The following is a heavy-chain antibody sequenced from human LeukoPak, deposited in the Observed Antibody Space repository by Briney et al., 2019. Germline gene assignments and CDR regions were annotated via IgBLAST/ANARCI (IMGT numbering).Heavy chain of an antibody. V-gene: IGHV3-30*02. CDR2: IRYDGSNK. Sequence: GGSLRLSCAASGFTFSSYGMHWVRQAPGKGLEWVAFIRYDGSNKYYADSVKGRFTISRDNSKNTLYLQMNSLRAEDTAVYYCAKDLMRDYYGSGSYYKGDYWGQGTLVTVSS. J-gene: IGHJ4*02. D-gene: IGHD3-10*01. CDR1: GFTFSSYG. CDR3: AKDLMRDYYGSGSYYKGDY.